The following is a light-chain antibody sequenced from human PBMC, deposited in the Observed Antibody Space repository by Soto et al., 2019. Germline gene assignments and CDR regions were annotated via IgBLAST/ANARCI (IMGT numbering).Light chain of an antibody. CDR2: GAS. Sequence: DILLTQSPATLSLSPGERATLSCRASQSVSSSYLAWYQQKPGQAPRLLIYGASSRATGIPDRFSGSGSGTDFTLTISRLEPEDFAVYYCQQYGSSPWTFGQGTKVDI. J-gene: IGKJ1*01. CDR1: QSVSSSY. CDR3: QQYGSSPWT. V-gene: IGKV3-20*01.